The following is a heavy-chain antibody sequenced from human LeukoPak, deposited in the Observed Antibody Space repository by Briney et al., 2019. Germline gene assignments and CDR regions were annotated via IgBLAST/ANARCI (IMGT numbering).Heavy chain of an antibody. D-gene: IGHD6-19*01. CDR1: GFTFSSYA. Sequence: GGSLRLSCAATGFTFSSYAMSWVRQAPGKGLEWVSSISGSGGTTFYADSVKGRFTISRDNSKNTLYLQMNSLRAEDTAVYYCAKDVDSSGWYFTFDPRGQGTLVTVPS. V-gene: IGHV3-23*01. CDR3: AKDVDSSGWYFTFDP. J-gene: IGHJ5*02. CDR2: ISGSGGTT.